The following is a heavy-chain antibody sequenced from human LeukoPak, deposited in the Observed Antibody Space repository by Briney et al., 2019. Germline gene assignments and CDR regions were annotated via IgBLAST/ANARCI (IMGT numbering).Heavy chain of an antibody. CDR1: GFTFRSYG. D-gene: IGHD3-22*01. Sequence: PGGSLRLSCVASGFTFRSYGMHWVRQAPGKGLEWVAVISYDGSNKYHADSVKGRFTISRDNSKNRLYLQMNSLRAEDTAVYYCAKDLGGDSSGYYAGYYYYGMDVWGQGTTVTVSS. J-gene: IGHJ6*02. V-gene: IGHV3-30*18. CDR3: AKDLGGDSSGYYAGYYYYGMDV. CDR2: ISYDGSNK.